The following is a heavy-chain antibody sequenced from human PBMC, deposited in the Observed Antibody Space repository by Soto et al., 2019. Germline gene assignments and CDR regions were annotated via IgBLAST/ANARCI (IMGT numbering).Heavy chain of an antibody. V-gene: IGHV1-69*02. CDR2: IIPVLGVA. CDR1: GGTFNSYT. D-gene: IGHD6-13*01. CDR3: ARGGVAAAGTLGN. J-gene: IGHJ4*02. Sequence: QVQLVQSWAEVKRPGSSVRVSCKASGGTFNSYTISWVRQAPGQGPEWMGRIIPVLGVANYAQTFQGRVTITADKSTSTVYMDLSSLRSEDTAVYYCARGGVAAAGTLGNWGQGTLVTVSS.